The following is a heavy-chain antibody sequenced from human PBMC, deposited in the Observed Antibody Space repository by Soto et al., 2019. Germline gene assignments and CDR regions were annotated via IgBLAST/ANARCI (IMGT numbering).Heavy chain of an antibody. V-gene: IGHV4-39*01. Sequence: PSETLSLTCTVSGGSISSSSYYWGWIRQPPGKGLEWIGSIYYSGSTYYNPSLKSRVTISVDTSKNQFSLKLSSVTAADTAVYYCASPSGYSYGYGYYFDYWGQGTLVTVSS. CDR3: ASPSGYSYGYGYYFDY. CDR1: GGSISSSSYY. D-gene: IGHD5-18*01. CDR2: IYYSGST. J-gene: IGHJ4*02.